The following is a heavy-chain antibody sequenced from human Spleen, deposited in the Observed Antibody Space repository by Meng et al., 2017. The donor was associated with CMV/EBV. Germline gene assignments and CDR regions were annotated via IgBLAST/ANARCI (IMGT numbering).Heavy chain of an antibody. CDR1: GFTFSNYG. Sequence: GGSLRLSCAASGFTFSNYGMHWVRQAPGKGLEWVTFIQYDGSNKYYEDSVKGRFTISRDNSKNTLYLQMNSLRAEDTAVYYCAKDRGGSIYYFDYWGQGTLVTVSS. D-gene: IGHD1-26*01. CDR3: AKDRGGSIYYFDY. J-gene: IGHJ4*02. CDR2: IQYDGSNK. V-gene: IGHV3-30*02.